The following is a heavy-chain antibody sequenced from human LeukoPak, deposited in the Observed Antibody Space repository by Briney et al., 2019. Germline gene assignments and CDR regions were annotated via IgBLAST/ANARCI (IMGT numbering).Heavy chain of an antibody. V-gene: IGHV4-59*01. D-gene: IGHD4-17*01. CDR3: ARVGPTYGMDV. J-gene: IGHJ6*02. CDR2: IYYSGST. CDR1: GGSISSYF. Sequence: SETLSLTCTVSGGSISSYFWSWIRQPPGKGLEWIGYIYYSGSTNYNPSLKSRVTISVDTSKNQFSLKLSSVTAADTAVYYCARVGPTYGMDVWGQGTTVTVSS.